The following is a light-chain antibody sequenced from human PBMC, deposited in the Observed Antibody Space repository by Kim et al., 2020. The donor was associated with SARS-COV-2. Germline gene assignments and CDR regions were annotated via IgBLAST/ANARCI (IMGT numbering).Light chain of an antibody. Sequence: DIQMTQSPSAMSASVGDRVTITCRASQDIAIHLTWFQQKPGKVPKRLIFAASNLQSGVPSRFSGSGSGTEFALTISSLQPEDFATYYCLQHNRYPWTFGQGTKVEIK. J-gene: IGKJ2*02. CDR2: AAS. CDR3: LQHNRYPWT. CDR1: QDIAIH. V-gene: IGKV1-17*03.